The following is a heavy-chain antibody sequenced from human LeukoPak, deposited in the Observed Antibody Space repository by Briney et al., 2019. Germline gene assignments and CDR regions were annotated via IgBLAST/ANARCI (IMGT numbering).Heavy chain of an antibody. D-gene: IGHD3-10*01. CDR1: GGSISSSSYY. CDR3: ARKFTMVRGTYDP. Sequence: PSETLSLTCTVSGGSISSSSYYWGWIRQPPGKGLEWIGSIYYSGSTYYNPSLKSRVTISVDTSKNQFSLKLSSVTAADTAVYYCARKFTMVRGTYDPWGQGTLVTVSS. CDR2: IYYSGST. J-gene: IGHJ5*02. V-gene: IGHV4-39*01.